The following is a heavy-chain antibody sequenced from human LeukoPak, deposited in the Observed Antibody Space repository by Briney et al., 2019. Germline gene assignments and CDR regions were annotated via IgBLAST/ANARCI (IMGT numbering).Heavy chain of an antibody. J-gene: IGHJ3*02. V-gene: IGHV3-11*04. CDR1: GFSFSDYY. Sequence: GGSLRLSCAASGFSFSDYYMSWIRQAPGKGLEWVSYISSSGSTIYYADSMKRRFTISRDNAKNSLYLQMNSLRAEDTAVYYCARDRGSRAFDIWGQGTMVTVSS. D-gene: IGHD3-10*01. CDR3: ARDRGSRAFDI. CDR2: ISSSGSTI.